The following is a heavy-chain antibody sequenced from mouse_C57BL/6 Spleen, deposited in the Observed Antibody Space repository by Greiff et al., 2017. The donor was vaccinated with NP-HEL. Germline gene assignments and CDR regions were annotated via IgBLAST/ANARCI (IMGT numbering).Heavy chain of an antibody. CDR3: ARAGYYYGSSYRYFDV. V-gene: IGHV1-69*01. CDR1: GYTFTSYW. D-gene: IGHD1-1*01. J-gene: IGHJ1*03. CDR2: IDPSDSYT. Sequence: QVQLQQPGAELVMPGASVKMSCKACGYTFTSYWMHWVKQRPGQGLEWIGEIDPSDSYTNYNQKFKGKSTLTVDKSSSTAYMQLSSLTSEDSAVYYCARAGYYYGSSYRYFDVWGTGTTVTVSS.